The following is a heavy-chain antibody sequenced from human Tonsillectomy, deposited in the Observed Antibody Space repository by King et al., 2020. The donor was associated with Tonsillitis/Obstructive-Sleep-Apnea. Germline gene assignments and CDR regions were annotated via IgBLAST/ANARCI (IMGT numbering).Heavy chain of an antibody. CDR3: ARIRCSGGACFLNFDF. CDR1: GYTFTDYY. CDR2: INPNDGST. J-gene: IGHJ4*02. Sequence: QLVQSGAEVKKPGASVKVSCKPSGYTFTDYYIHWVRQAPGQGLEWVGIINPNDGSTSYARKFQGRVTMTRDSSTSTVYMDLSSLRSEDTAVYYCARIRCSGGACFLNFDFWGQGTLVTVSS. V-gene: IGHV1-46*01. D-gene: IGHD2-15*01.